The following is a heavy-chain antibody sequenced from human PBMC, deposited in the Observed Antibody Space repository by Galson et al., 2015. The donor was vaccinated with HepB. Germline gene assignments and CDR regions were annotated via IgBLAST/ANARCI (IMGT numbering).Heavy chain of an antibody. Sequence: SVKVSCKASGYTFTSYAMHWVRQAPGQRLEWMGWINAGNGNTKYSQKFQGRVTITRDTSASTAYMELSSLRSEDTAVYYCAREAYDILTGYSITFDYWGQGTLVTVSS. J-gene: IGHJ4*02. V-gene: IGHV1-3*01. CDR3: AREAYDILTGYSITFDY. CDR2: INAGNGNT. D-gene: IGHD3-9*01. CDR1: GYTFTSYA.